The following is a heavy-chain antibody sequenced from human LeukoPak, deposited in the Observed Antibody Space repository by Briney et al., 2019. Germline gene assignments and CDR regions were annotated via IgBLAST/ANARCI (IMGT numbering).Heavy chain of an antibody. CDR3: AGVTGSYYYYYYMDV. D-gene: IGHD3-10*01. V-gene: IGHV4-39*07. J-gene: IGHJ6*03. CDR1: GGSIRSSSYY. Sequence: SETLSLTCTVSGGSIRSSSYYWGWIRQPPGKGLEWIGSINYSGSTSYNPSLKSRVTISVDTSKNQFSLKLSSVTAADTAVYYCAGVTGSYYYYYYMDVWGKGTTVTVSS. CDR2: INYSGST.